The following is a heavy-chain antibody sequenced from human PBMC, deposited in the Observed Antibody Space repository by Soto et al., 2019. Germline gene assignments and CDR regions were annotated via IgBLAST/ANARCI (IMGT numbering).Heavy chain of an antibody. CDR1: GFTFTGYC. Sequence: EVQLVESGGGLVRPGGSLRLSCAASGFTFTGYCMNWVRQAPGEGLEWVATINQDGSEKYYVDSVKGRFTISRDNVENSLYLQMNRLGAVDTAVYYFTRGGCKTERYNCSDSWGQGTLVTVSS. CDR3: TRGGCKTERYNCSDS. CDR2: INQDGSEK. J-gene: IGHJ4*02. D-gene: IGHD1-20*01. V-gene: IGHV3-7*01.